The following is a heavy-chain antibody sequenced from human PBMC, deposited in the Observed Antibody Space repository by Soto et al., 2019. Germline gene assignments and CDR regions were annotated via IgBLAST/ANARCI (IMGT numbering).Heavy chain of an antibody. V-gene: IGHV1-69*13. CDR3: ARSKGELLWPTSID. J-gene: IGHJ4*02. CDR1: GATFSGYA. D-gene: IGHD3-10*01. CDR2: ITPIFGTA. Sequence: GFPVKVSCKASGATFSGYAISRVRQAPGQGLERMGGITPIFGTANYAQKFQGRVTITADESTSTAYMELSSRSTEDTAVYYCARSKGELLWPTSIDGGQGTLVNVSA.